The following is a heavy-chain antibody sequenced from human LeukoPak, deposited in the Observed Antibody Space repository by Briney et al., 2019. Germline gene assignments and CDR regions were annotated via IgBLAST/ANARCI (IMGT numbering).Heavy chain of an antibody. D-gene: IGHD1-1*01. Sequence: GGSLRLSCAASGFTFSSYEMNRVRQAPGKGLEWVSYISSSGSTIYYADSVKGRFTISRDNAKNSLYLQMNSLRAEDTAVYYCASGLRTGRTGYWGQGTLVTVSS. J-gene: IGHJ4*02. CDR3: ASGLRTGRTGY. CDR2: ISSSGSTI. V-gene: IGHV3-48*03. CDR1: GFTFSSYE.